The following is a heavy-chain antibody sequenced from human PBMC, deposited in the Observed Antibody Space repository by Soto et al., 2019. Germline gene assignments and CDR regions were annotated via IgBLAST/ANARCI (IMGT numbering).Heavy chain of an antibody. D-gene: IGHD3-9*01. V-gene: IGHV4-39*01. CDR1: GGSISSSSYY. J-gene: IGHJ4*02. CDR2: IYYSGST. Sequence: SETLSLTCTVSGGSISSSSYYWGWIRQPPGKGLEWIGSIYYSGSTYYNPSLKSRVTISVDTSKNQFSLKLSSVTAADTAVYYCARHPGRYFDWLLSSGFDYWGQGTLVTVSS. CDR3: ARHPGRYFDWLLSSGFDY.